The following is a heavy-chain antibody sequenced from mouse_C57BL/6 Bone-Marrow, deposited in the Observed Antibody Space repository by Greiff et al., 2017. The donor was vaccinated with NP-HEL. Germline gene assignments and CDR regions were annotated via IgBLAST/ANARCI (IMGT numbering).Heavy chain of an antibody. D-gene: IGHD2-4*01. Sequence: EVQLVESGGGLVQPGGSLKLSCAASGFTFSDYYMYWVRQTPEKRLEWVAYISNGGGSTYYPDTVKGRFPISRDNAKNTLYLQMSRLQSEDTAMYYRARNEGGYDYDPARVAYWGQGTLVTGSA. CDR2: ISNGGGST. CDR1: GFTFSDYY. V-gene: IGHV5-12*01. CDR3: ARNEGGYDYDPARVAY. J-gene: IGHJ3*01.